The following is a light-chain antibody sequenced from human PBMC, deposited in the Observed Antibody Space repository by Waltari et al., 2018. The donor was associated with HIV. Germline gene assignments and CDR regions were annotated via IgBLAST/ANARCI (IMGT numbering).Light chain of an antibody. V-gene: IGLV2-14*01. CDR2: GVS. CDR1: SGDIGGYNF. Sequence: TISCTGTSGDIGGYNFVSWYQQRPGKAPRLMIYGVSHRPSGVSNRFSGSKSGNTASLTISGLRTDDEADYYCSSYTGRSTVVFGGGTQLTVL. CDR3: SSYTGRSTVV. J-gene: IGLJ2*01.